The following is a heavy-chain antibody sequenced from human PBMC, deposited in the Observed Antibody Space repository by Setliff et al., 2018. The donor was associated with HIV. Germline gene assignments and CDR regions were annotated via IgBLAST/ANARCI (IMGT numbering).Heavy chain of an antibody. V-gene: IGHV1-24*01. CDR1: GYTFTSYG. CDR2: FDPEDGET. CDR3: ATDDGITGTKEGFDY. D-gene: IGHD1-20*01. J-gene: IGHJ4*02. Sequence: ASVKVSCKASGYTFTSYGISWVRQAPGQGLEWMGGFDPEDGETIYAQKFQGRVTMTEDTSTDTAYMELSSLRSEDTAVYYCATDDGITGTKEGFDYWGQGTLVTVSS.